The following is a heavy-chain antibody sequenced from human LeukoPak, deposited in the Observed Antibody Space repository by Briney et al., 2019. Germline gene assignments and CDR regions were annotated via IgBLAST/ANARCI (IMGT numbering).Heavy chain of an antibody. V-gene: IGHV4-59*08. CDR2: IYYSGST. CDR3: ATLLGEWFSSGFDYYMDV. CDR1: GGSISSYY. D-gene: IGHD3-16*01. Sequence: SETLSLTCTVSGGSISSYYWSWIRQPPGKGLEWIGYIYYSGSTNYNPSLKSRVTISVDTSKNQFSLRLSSVTAADTAAYYCATLLGEWFSSGFDYYMDVWGKGSTVTVSS. J-gene: IGHJ6*03.